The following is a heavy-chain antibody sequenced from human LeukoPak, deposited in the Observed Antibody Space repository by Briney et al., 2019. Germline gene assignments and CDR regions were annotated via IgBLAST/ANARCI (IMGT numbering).Heavy chain of an antibody. CDR1: GGSFSGYY. Sequence: PSETLSLTCAVYGGSFSGYYWSWIRQPPGKGLEWIGEINHSGSTNYNPSLKSRVTISVDTSKNQFSPKLSSVTAADTAVYYCAREGTYYDFWSGYYVPYYFDYWGQGTLVTVSS. J-gene: IGHJ4*02. D-gene: IGHD3-3*01. CDR2: INHSGST. CDR3: AREGTYYDFWSGYYVPYYFDY. V-gene: IGHV4-34*01.